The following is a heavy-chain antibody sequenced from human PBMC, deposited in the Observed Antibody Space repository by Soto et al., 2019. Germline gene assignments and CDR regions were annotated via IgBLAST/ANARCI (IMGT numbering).Heavy chain of an antibody. V-gene: IGHV3-23*01. J-gene: IGHJ6*02. Sequence: EAHLLESGGGLVQPGESLTLSCVASHFAFNIDAMTWVRQAPGKGLEWVSSMSGSGSRIYYADSVKGRFTITRDKSKKTLHLQMNSLRAEDTAVYWCARDNWNGAYYGLDVWGQGTTVTVS. CDR2: MSGSGSRI. CDR1: HFAFNIDA. D-gene: IGHD1-20*01. CDR3: ARDNWNGAYYGLDV.